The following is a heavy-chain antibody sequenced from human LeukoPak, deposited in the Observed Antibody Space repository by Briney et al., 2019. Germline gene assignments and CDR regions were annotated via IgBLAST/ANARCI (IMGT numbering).Heavy chain of an antibody. CDR3: GRPTKYWLVRGDGVDV. CDR1: VFTLSSYA. D-gene: IGHD6-19*01. V-gene: IGHV3-23*01. Sequence: GGSLRLSCAASVFTLSSYAMTWVRQAPGKGLKWVASIDAGGGDTYHSDSVKGRFTISRDNSMNTLYLQMNSLRADDTAVYYCGRPTKYWLVRGDGVDVWGQGTTVTVS. J-gene: IGHJ6*01. CDR2: IDAGGGDT.